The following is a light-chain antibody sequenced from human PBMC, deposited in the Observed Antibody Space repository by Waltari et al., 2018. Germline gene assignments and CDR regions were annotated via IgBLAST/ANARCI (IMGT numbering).Light chain of an antibody. J-gene: IGKJ1*01. Sequence: EIVLTQSPGTLSLSPGERATLSCLASQSVSSNYLAWYQPKPGQAPILVIYDASTRATGIPDRFSGSGSGTDFTLTISSLQPEDFATYYCQQSYSTPWTFGQGTKVEIK. V-gene: IGKV3D-20*02. CDR2: DAS. CDR3: QQSYSTPWT. CDR1: QSVSSNY.